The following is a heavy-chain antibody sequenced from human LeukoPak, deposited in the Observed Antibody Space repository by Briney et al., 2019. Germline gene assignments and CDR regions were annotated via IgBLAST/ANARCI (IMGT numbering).Heavy chain of an antibody. V-gene: IGHV3-30*02. CDR3: ASPYDSSGYP. CDR1: GFTFSSCG. D-gene: IGHD3-22*01. J-gene: IGHJ5*02. Sequence: PGGSLRLSCAASGFTFSSCGMHWVRQAPGKGLEWVAFIRYDGSNKYYADSVKGRFTISRDNSKNTLYLQMNSLRAEDTAVYYCASPYDSSGYPWGQGTLVTVSS. CDR2: IRYDGSNK.